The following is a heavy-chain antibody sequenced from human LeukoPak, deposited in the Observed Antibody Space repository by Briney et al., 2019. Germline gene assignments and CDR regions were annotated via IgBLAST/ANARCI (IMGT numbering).Heavy chain of an antibody. CDR1: GXRFTNYW. V-gene: IGHV5-51*01. J-gene: IGHJ3*02. CDR3: ARQRDGYINDAFDI. CDR2: IYLDDSDA. Sequence: GESLKISCKSSGXRFTNYWIGWVRQMPGKGLEWMGVIYLDDSDARYSPSFQGQVTMSADKSISTAYLQWSSLMASDTAIYYCARQRDGYINDAFDIWGQGTMVTVSS. D-gene: IGHD5-24*01.